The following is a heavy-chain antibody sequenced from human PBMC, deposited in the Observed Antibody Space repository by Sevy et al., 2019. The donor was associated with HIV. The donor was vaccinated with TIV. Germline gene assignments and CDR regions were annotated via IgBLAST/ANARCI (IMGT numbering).Heavy chain of an antibody. CDR1: GFTFINYA. V-gene: IGHV3-7*04. CDR2: IKQDESEK. Sequence: RGSLRLSCAASGFTFINYAMTWVRQAPGKGLEWVANIKQDESEKYYVASVKGRFTISRDNAKNSLYLQMNSLRPGDTAVYYCARGNSGSFDYWGQGTLVTVSS. D-gene: IGHD3-22*01. J-gene: IGHJ4*02. CDR3: ARGNSGSFDY.